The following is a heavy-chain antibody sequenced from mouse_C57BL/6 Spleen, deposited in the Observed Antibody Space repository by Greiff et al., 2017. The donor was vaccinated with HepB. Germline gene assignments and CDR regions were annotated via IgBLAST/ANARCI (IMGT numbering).Heavy chain of an antibody. Sequence: QVQLKQPGAELVKPGASVKMSCKASGYTFTSYWITWVKQRPGQGLEWIGDIYPGSGSTNYNEKFKSKATLTVDTSSSTAYMQLSSLTSEDSAVYYCAREDWDPYYFDYWGQGTTLTVSS. CDR3: AREDWDPYYFDY. J-gene: IGHJ2*01. D-gene: IGHD4-1*01. V-gene: IGHV1-55*01. CDR2: IYPGSGST. CDR1: GYTFTSYW.